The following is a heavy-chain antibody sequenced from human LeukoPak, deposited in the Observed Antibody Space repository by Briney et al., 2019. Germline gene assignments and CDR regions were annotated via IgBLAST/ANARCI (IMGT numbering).Heavy chain of an antibody. CDR3: ARHYYDFWSGTADAFDI. Sequence: SETQSLTCTVSGGSISSSSYYWGWIRQPPGKGLEWIGSIYYSGSTYYNPSLKSRVTISVDTSKNQFSLKLSSVTAADTAVYYCARHYYDFWSGTADAFDIWGQGTMVTVSS. CDR2: IYYSGST. V-gene: IGHV4-39*01. D-gene: IGHD3-3*01. CDR1: GGSISSSSYY. J-gene: IGHJ3*02.